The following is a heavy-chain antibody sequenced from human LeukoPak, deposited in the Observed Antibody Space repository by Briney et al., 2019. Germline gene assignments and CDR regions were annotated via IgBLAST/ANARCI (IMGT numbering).Heavy chain of an antibody. D-gene: IGHD4-17*01. CDR1: GFTVSSNY. CDR2: IYSGGST. Sequence: GGSLRLSCAASGFTVSSNYMSWVRQAPGKGLEWVSVIYSGGSTYYADSVKGRFTISRDNSKNTLYLQMNSLRAEDTAVYYCAKDYGDYWTYYYYGMDVWGQGTTVTVSS. J-gene: IGHJ6*02. CDR3: AKDYGDYWTYYYYGMDV. V-gene: IGHV3-66*01.